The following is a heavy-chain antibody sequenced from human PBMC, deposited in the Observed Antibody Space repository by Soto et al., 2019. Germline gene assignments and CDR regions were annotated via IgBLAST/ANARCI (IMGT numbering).Heavy chain of an antibody. V-gene: IGHV4-61*01. D-gene: IGHD5-12*01. CDR2: IYSSGRT. Sequence: QVQLQESGPGLVKPSEPLSLTCTVSGGSVSSGSYYWSWLRQPPGKGLELIGDIYSSGRTSYNPSLKSRVTIAVDTSKNQFSLKLSSVTAADTAVYYCASDGDGYNYWGQGTLVTVSS. J-gene: IGHJ4*02. CDR1: GGSVSSGSYY. CDR3: ASDGDGYNY.